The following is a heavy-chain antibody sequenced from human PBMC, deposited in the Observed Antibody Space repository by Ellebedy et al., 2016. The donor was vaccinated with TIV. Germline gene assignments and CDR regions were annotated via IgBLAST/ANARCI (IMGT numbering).Heavy chain of an antibody. CDR2: ISGSGGST. D-gene: IGHD2-2*01. V-gene: IGHV3-23*01. J-gene: IGHJ6*02. CDR3: ARGSQDCSSTSCYFDWNYVYYYYGMDV. Sequence: GESLKISXAASGFTFSSYAMSWVRQAPGKGLEWVSAISGSGGSTYYADSVKGRFTISRDNAKNSLYLQMNSLRDEDTAVYYCARGSQDCSSTSCYFDWNYVYYYYGMDVWGQGTTVTVSS. CDR1: GFTFSSYA.